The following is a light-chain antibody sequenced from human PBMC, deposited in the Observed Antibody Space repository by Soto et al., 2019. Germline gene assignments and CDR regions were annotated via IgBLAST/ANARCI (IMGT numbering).Light chain of an antibody. CDR2: DVS. V-gene: IGKV1-33*01. CDR1: QDIKY. CDR3: QQYDHLSS. J-gene: IGKJ2*01. Sequence: DIQMTQSPSSLSASVGDRVTIICQSSQDIKYLNWYQQKSGKAPELLIYDVSNLETGVPSRFSGSGSGTDFTLTISSLEPEDFATYYCQQYDHLSSFGQGTKVDI.